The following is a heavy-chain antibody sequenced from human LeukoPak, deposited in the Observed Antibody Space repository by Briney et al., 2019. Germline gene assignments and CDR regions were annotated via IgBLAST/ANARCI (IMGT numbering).Heavy chain of an antibody. CDR3: ARLGSYSDC. D-gene: IGHD1-26*01. CDR2: VHNSGAT. Sequence: SETLSLTCTVSGVSIKNYYWSWIRQSSERGLEWIGYVHNSGATNYNPSLESRVTMSIDTSRSQFSLILNSVTAADTAVYYCARLGSYSDCWGQGTLVIVST. V-gene: IGHV4-59*13. J-gene: IGHJ4*02. CDR1: GVSIKNYY.